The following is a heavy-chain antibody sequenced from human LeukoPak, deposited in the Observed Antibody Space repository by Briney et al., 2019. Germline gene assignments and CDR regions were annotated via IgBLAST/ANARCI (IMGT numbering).Heavy chain of an antibody. CDR3: ARELPGYYDILTGSRSGDAFDI. V-gene: IGHV4-38-2*02. Sequence: SETLSLTCTVSGYSISSGYYWGWIRQPPGKGLEWLGSIYHSGSTYYNPSLKSRVTISVDTSKNQFSLKLSSVTAADTAVYYCARELPGYYDILTGSRSGDAFDIWGQGTMVTVSS. CDR2: IYHSGST. CDR1: GYSISSGYY. D-gene: IGHD3-9*01. J-gene: IGHJ3*02.